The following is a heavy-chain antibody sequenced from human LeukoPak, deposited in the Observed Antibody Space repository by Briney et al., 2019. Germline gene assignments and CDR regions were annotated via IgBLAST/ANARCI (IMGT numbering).Heavy chain of an antibody. CDR2: ISGSGGST. CDR1: GFTFSSYA. V-gene: IGHV3-23*01. D-gene: IGHD4-17*01. Sequence: GGSLRLSCVAYGFTFSSYAINWVRQAPGKGLEWVSAISGSGGSTYYADSVKGRFTISRDNSKNTLYLQMNSLRAEDTAVYYCAKSPLTYGGYFDYWGQGTLVTVSS. J-gene: IGHJ4*02. CDR3: AKSPLTYGGYFDY.